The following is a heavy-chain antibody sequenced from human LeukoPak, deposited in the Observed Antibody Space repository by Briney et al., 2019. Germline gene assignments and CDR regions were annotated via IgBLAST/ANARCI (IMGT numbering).Heavy chain of an antibody. D-gene: IGHD2-21*02. CDR3: ARDPGDNDAFDI. J-gene: IGHJ3*02. CDR1: GGSISSYY. CDR2: IYYSGST. V-gene: IGHV4-59*01. Sequence: SETLSLTCTVSGGSISSYYWSWIRQPPGKGLEWIGYIYYSGSTNYNPSLKSRVTISVDTSKNQFSLKLSSVTAADTAVYYCARDPGDNDAFDIWGQGTMVAVS.